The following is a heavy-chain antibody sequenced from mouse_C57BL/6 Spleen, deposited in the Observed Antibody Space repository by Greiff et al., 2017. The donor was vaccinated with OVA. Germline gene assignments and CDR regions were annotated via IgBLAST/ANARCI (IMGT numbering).Heavy chain of an antibody. V-gene: IGHV1-64*01. CDR3: ARKGYTVVATD. CDR2: IHPNSGST. CDR1: GYTFTSYW. Sequence: QVQLQQSGAELVKPGASVKLSCKASGYTFTSYWMHWVKQRPGQGLEWIGMIHPNSGSTNYNEKFKSKATLTVDKSSSTAYMQLSSLTSEDSAVYYCARKGYTVVATDWGQGTTLTVSS. J-gene: IGHJ2*01. D-gene: IGHD1-1*01.